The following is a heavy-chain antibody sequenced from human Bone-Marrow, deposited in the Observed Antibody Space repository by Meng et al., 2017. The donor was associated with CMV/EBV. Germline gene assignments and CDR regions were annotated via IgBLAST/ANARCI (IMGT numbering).Heavy chain of an antibody. J-gene: IGHJ1*01. D-gene: IGHD2-2*01. Sequence: ASVKVSCKASGYTFTGYYMHWVRQAPGQGLEWMGWINPNSGGTNYAQKFQGRVTMTRDTSISTAYMELSRLRSDDTAVYYCARTADCSSTSCYAQYFQHWGLGTLVTVSS. V-gene: IGHV1-2*02. CDR3: ARTADCSSTSCYAQYFQH. CDR2: INPNSGGT. CDR1: GYTFTGYY.